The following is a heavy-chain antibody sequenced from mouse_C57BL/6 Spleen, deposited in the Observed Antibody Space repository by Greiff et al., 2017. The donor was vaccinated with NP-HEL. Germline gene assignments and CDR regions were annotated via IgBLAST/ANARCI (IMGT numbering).Heavy chain of an antibody. CDR1: GFTFNTYA. CDR2: IRSKSSNNAT. J-gene: IGHJ2*01. CDR3: VRDRTWDDGGFFDD. Sequence: EVQLVESGGGLVQPKGSLKLSCAASGFTFNTYAMHWVRQAPGKGLEWVARIRSKSSNNATYYADSVKDRFTISRDDSQSMLYLQMNSLKTEDTAMYYCVRDRTWDDGGFFDDWGQGTTLTVSS. D-gene: IGHD4-1*01. V-gene: IGHV10-3*01.